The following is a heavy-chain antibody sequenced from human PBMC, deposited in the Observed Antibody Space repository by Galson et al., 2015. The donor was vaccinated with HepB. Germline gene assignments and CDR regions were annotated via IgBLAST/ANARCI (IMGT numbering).Heavy chain of an antibody. CDR1: GFTFSSYG. D-gene: IGHD2-2*01. CDR3: AGDRLRYCSSTSCLYFDY. V-gene: IGHV3-33*01. CDR2: IWYDGSNK. Sequence: SLRLSCAASGFTFSSYGMHWVRQAPGKGLEWVAVIWYDGSNKYYADSVKGRFTISRDNSKNTLYLQMNSLRAEDTAVYYCAGDRLRYCSSTSCLYFDYWGQGTLVTVSS. J-gene: IGHJ4*02.